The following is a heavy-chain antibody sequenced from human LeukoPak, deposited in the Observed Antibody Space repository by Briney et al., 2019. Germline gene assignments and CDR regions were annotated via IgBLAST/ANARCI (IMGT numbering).Heavy chain of an antibody. CDR1: GFTFSTFG. Sequence: GGSLRLSCAASGFTFSTFGMHWVRQAPGKGLEWVAFIRYDGTNKYYADSVKGRFTISRDDSKNTLYLQMNSLRAEDTAAYYCAKGYYFDILSGYSSLDSWGQGTLVTVSS. J-gene: IGHJ4*02. CDR2: IRYDGTNK. V-gene: IGHV3-30*02. CDR3: AKGYYFDILSGYSSLDS. D-gene: IGHD3-9*01.